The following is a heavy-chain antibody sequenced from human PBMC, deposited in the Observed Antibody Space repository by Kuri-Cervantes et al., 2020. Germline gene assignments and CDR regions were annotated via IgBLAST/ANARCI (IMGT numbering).Heavy chain of an antibody. CDR3: ARGRDYSGGYFDH. V-gene: IGHV4-30-2*01. CDR1: GGSISSGGYS. CDR2: IYHSGST. D-gene: IGHD5-12*01. Sequence: SETLSFTCAVSGGSISSGGYSWSWIRQPPGKGLEWIGYIYHSGSTYYNPSLKSRVTISVDRSKNQFSLKLSSVTAADTAVYYCARGRDYSGGYFDHWGQGTLVTVSS. J-gene: IGHJ4*02.